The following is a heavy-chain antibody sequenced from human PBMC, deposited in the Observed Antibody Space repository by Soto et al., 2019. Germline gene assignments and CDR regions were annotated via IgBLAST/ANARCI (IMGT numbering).Heavy chain of an antibody. CDR3: ARGPSCGGDCYLFDY. D-gene: IGHD2-21*02. CDR2: INPGGGRT. CDR1: GYTFTSYY. J-gene: IGHJ4*02. V-gene: IGHV1-46*01. Sequence: ASVKVSCKSSGYTFTSYYIHWVRQAPGQGLEWVAMINPGGGRTKNAQMFQGRVTLTRDTSTGTVDMELSSLTSADTAVYYCARGPSCGGDCYLFDYWGQGSLVTVSS.